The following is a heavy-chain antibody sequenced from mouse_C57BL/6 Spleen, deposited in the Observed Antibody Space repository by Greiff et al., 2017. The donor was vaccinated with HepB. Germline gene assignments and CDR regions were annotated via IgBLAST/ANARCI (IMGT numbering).Heavy chain of an antibody. D-gene: IGHD1-1*01. V-gene: IGHV5-4*01. CDR1: GFTFSSYA. Sequence: EVKLVESGGGLVKPGGSLKLSCAASGFTFSSYAMSWVRQTPEKRLEWVATISDGGSYTYYPDNVKGRFTISRDNAKNNLYLQMSHLKSEDTAMYYCAREITTVVADYWGQGTTLTVSS. CDR3: AREITTVVADY. J-gene: IGHJ2*01. CDR2: ISDGGSYT.